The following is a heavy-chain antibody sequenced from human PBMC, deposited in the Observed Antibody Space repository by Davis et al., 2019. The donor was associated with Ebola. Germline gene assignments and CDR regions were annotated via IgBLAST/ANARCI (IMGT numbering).Heavy chain of an antibody. J-gene: IGHJ4*02. CDR3: ARRYDDY. CDR2: INSDGSST. Sequence: GESLKISCAASGFTFSSYWMSWVRQAPGKGLVWVSRINSDGSSTTYADSVKGRFTISRDNAKNTLYLQMNSLRAEDTAVYYCARRYDDYWGQGTLVTVSS. D-gene: IGHD1-1*01. V-gene: IGHV3-74*01. CDR1: GFTFSSYW.